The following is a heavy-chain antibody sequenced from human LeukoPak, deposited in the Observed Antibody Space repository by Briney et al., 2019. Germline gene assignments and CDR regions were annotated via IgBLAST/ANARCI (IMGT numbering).Heavy chain of an antibody. Sequence: PGGSLRLSCAASGFTFSSYSMNWVRQAPGKGLEWVSSISSSSSYIYYADSVKGRFTISRDNAKNSLYLQMNSLRAEDTAVYYCARVGATSSYYYMDVWGKGTTVTVSS. CDR3: ARVGATSSYYYMDV. V-gene: IGHV3-21*01. CDR1: GFTFSSYS. CDR2: ISSSSSYI. J-gene: IGHJ6*03. D-gene: IGHD1-26*01.